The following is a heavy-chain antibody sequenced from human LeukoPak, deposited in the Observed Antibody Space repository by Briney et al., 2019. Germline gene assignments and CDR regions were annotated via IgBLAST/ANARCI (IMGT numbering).Heavy chain of an antibody. CDR1: GYTFTSYY. CDR2: ISPSGGST. J-gene: IGHJ6*03. Sequence: ASVKVSCKASGYTFTSYYMHWVRQAPGQGLEWMGVISPSGGSTSYAQKFQGRVTMTRDMSTSTVYMELSSLRSEDTAVYYCARAGPYGNYYYYYMDVWGKGTTVTVSS. V-gene: IGHV1-46*01. CDR3: ARAGPYGNYYYYYMDV. D-gene: IGHD4-17*01.